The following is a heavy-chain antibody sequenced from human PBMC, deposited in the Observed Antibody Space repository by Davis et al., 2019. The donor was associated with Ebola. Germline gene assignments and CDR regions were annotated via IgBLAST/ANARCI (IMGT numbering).Heavy chain of an antibody. V-gene: IGHV4-4*07. CDR2: IYTSGST. CDR3: ARAVRITMIVVVSHNWFDP. Sequence: PSETLSLTCTVSGGSISSYYWGWIRQPPGKGLEWIGRIYTSGSTNYNPSLKSRVTISVDTSKNQFSLKLNSVTAADTAVYYCARAVRITMIVVVSHNWFDPWGQGTLVTVSS. CDR1: GGSISSYY. J-gene: IGHJ5*02. D-gene: IGHD3-22*01.